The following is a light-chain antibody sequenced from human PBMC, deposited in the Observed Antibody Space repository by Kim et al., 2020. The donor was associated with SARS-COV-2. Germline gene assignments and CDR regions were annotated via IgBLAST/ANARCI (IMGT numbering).Light chain of an antibody. CDR2: YDS. CDR1: NIGGHS. Sequence: APGQTARMTCWGNNIGGHSVHWYQQKPGQAPVLVMYYDSDRPSGIPERFSGSKSANTATLTISRVEAGDEADYYCQVWDTDTDHYVFGTGTQLTVL. J-gene: IGLJ1*01. V-gene: IGLV3-21*01. CDR3: QVWDTDTDHYV.